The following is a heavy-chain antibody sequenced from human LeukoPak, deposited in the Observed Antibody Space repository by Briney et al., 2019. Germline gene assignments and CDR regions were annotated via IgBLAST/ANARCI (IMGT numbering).Heavy chain of an antibody. D-gene: IGHD3-3*01. J-gene: IGHJ4*02. Sequence: GGSLRLSCAASGFTFSSYGMHWVRQAPGKGLEWVAVIWYDGSNKYYADSVKGRFTISRDNSKNTLYLRMNSLRAEDTAVYYCAREGRRITIFGVVIIPEGYFDYWGQGTLVTVSS. CDR1: GFTFSSYG. V-gene: IGHV3-33*01. CDR3: AREGRRITIFGVVIIPEGYFDY. CDR2: IWYDGSNK.